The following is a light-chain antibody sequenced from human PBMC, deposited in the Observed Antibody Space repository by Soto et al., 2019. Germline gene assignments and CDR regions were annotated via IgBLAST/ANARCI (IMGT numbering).Light chain of an antibody. J-gene: IGKJ5*01. Sequence: IGMKQSPATLSVSTGERATLSCRASQSVSSNLAWYQQKPGQAPRLLIYDASTRATVIPARFSGSGSGTEFTLTISSLQSEDFAVYYCQQYNDWPPIPFGQGTLLEIK. CDR1: QSVSSN. CDR3: QQYNDWPPIP. V-gene: IGKV3-15*01. CDR2: DAS.